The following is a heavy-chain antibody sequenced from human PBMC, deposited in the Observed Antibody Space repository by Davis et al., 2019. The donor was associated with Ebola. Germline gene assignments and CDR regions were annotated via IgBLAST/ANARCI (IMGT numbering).Heavy chain of an antibody. Sequence: LRLSCTVSGGSISSGGYYWSWIRQHPGKGLEWIGYIYYSGSTYYNPSLKSRVTISVDTSKNQFSLKLSSVTAADTAVYYCAGYSSSSSDLYYYYGMGVWGQGTTVTVSS. D-gene: IGHD6-6*01. V-gene: IGHV4-31*03. CDR2: IYYSGST. CDR3: AGYSSSSSDLYYYYGMGV. CDR1: GGSISSGGYY. J-gene: IGHJ6*02.